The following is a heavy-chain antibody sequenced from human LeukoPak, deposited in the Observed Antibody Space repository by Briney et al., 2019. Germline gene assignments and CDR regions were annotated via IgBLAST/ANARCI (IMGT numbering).Heavy chain of an antibody. CDR2: INQDGSGK. CDR1: GLSIGTYW. Sequence: GGSLRLSCAASGLSIGTYWMTWVRQVPGKGLEWVANINQDGSGKSYADSVRGRFTISRDNAKNTLYLQMNTLRVEDTAVYYCTRDLMDYDVSTGLHHYYMDVWGQGTTVTVSS. D-gene: IGHD3-9*01. J-gene: IGHJ6*02. V-gene: IGHV3-7*01. CDR3: TRDLMDYDVSTGLHHYYMDV.